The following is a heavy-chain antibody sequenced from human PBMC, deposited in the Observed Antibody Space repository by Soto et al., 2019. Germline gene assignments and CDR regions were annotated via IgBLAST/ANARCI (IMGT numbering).Heavy chain of an antibody. CDR3: AKGYCSTTSCSFDY. V-gene: IGHV3-23*01. Sequence: PVGSLRLSCAASGFTFSNFAMNWVRQAPGRGLEWVSAISGSGGSTYYADSVKGRFTISRDNSKNTLYLQMNSLRAEDTAVYYCAKGYCSTTSCSFDYWGQGTLVTVSS. CDR1: GFTFSNFA. J-gene: IGHJ4*02. D-gene: IGHD2-2*01. CDR2: ISGSGGST.